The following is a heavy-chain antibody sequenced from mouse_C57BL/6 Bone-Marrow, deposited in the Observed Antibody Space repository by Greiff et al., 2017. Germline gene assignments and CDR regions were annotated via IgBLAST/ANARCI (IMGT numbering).Heavy chain of an antibody. CDR1: GYTFTDYY. V-gene: IGHV1-76*01. Sequence: VQLQQSGAELVRPGASVKLSCKASGYTFTDYYINWVKQRPGQGLEWIARIYPGSGNTYYNEKFKGKATLTAEKSSRTAYMQLSSLTSEDSAVYFCARGGVYWGQGTTLTVSS. CDR3: ARGGVY. CDR2: IYPGSGNT. J-gene: IGHJ2*01.